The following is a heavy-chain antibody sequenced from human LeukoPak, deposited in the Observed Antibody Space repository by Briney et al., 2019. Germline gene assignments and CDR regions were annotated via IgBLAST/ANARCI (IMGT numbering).Heavy chain of an antibody. CDR3: AKDDYHSSSWYYFDY. Sequence: GGSLRLSCAASRFTFSSYAMSWVRQAPGKGLEWVSAISGSGGSTYYADSVKGRFTISRDNSKNTLYLQMNSLRAEDTAVYYCAKDDYHSSSWYYFDYWGQGTLVTVSS. CDR1: RFTFSSYA. D-gene: IGHD6-13*01. V-gene: IGHV3-23*01. J-gene: IGHJ4*02. CDR2: ISGSGGST.